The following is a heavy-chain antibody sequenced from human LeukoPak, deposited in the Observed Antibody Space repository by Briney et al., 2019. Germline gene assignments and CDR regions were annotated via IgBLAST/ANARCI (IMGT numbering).Heavy chain of an antibody. CDR1: GYTFTSYG. CDR2: INPNSGGT. V-gene: IGHV1-2*02. D-gene: IGHD5-24*01. CDR3: ARESSGDGYNYDY. Sequence: GASVKVSCKASGYTFTSYGISWVRQAPGQGLEWMGWINPNSGGTNYAQKFQGRVTMTRDTSISTAYMELSRLRSDDTAVYYCARESSGDGYNYDYWGQGTLVTVSS. J-gene: IGHJ4*02.